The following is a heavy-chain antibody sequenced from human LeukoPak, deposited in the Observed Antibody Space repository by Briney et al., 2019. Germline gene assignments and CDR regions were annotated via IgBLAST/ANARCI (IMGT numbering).Heavy chain of an antibody. V-gene: IGHV3-21*01. CDR3: ARVRNGAAAGRHYYYMDV. D-gene: IGHD6-13*01. J-gene: IGHJ6*03. CDR1: GFTFSSYS. CDR2: ISSSSSYI. Sequence: GGSLRLSCAASGFTFSSYSMNWVRQAPGKGLEWVPSISSSSSYIYYADSVKGRFTISRDNAKNSLYLQMNSLRAEDTAVYYCARVRNGAAAGRHYYYMDVWGKGTTVTVSS.